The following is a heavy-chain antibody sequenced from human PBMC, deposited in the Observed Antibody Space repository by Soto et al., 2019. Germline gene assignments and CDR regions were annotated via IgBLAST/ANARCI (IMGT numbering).Heavy chain of an antibody. D-gene: IGHD2-15*01. CDR3: ARGRDPVVAATTYYYYGMDV. Sequence: SETLSLTCAVYGGSFSGYYWSWIRQPPGKGLEWIGEINHSGSTNYNPSLKSRVTISVDTSKNQFSLKLSSVTAADTAVYYCARGRDPVVAATTYYYYGMDVWGQGTTVTV. V-gene: IGHV4-34*01. CDR1: GGSFSGYY. CDR2: INHSGST. J-gene: IGHJ6*02.